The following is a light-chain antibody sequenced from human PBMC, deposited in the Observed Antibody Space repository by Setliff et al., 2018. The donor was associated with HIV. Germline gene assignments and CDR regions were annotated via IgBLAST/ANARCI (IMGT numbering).Light chain of an antibody. CDR1: ALPKQY. V-gene: IGLV3-25*03. Sequence: SYELTQPPSVSVSPGQTGPRITCSADALPKQYAYWYQQRPGQAPVLLIYKDSQRPSGIPERFSGSSSGTTVTLTISGVQAEDEADYYCQSADSSGSLVFGGGTKVTVL. CDR2: KDS. CDR3: QSADSSGSLV. J-gene: IGLJ2*01.